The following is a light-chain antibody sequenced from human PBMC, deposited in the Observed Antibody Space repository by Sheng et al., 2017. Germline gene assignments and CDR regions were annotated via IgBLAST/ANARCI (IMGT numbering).Light chain of an antibody. V-gene: IGKV3-11*01. CDR1: QRIDTF. CDR2: DVS. Sequence: EIVLTQSPATLSLSPGERATLSCGASQRIDTFLAWFQQKPGQSPRLVIYDVSTRAAGIPARFRGGGSGTDFTLTIANVEPEDFAVYYCQHRSSWRVSFGPGTKLDI. CDR3: QHRSSWRVS. J-gene: IGKJ3*01.